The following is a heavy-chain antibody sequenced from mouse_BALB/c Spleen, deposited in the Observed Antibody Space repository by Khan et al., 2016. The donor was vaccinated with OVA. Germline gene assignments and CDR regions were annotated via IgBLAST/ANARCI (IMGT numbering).Heavy chain of an antibody. CDR1: GYTFTGYW. J-gene: IGHJ2*01. CDR3: ARGGITTGYFDY. V-gene: IGHV1-87*01. D-gene: IGHD1-1*01. CDR2: IYPGDGNT. Sequence: VQLQQSGTELARPGASVNLSCKASGYTFTGYWMQWVKQRPGQGLEWIGAIYPGDGNTRYTQKFKGKATLTADKSSSTAYMQRSSVSSEDSAVYYGARGGITTGYFDYWGQGTTRTVSS.